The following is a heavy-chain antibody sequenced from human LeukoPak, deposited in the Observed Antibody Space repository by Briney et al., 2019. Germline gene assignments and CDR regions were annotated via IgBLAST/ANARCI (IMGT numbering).Heavy chain of an antibody. CDR2: IYYSGST. CDR3: ARGVGGSSY. V-gene: IGHV4-59*01. CDR1: GGSISSYY. D-gene: IGHD1-26*01. Sequence: PSETLSLTCTDSGGSISSYYWSWIRQPPGKGLEWIGYIYYSGSTNYNPSLKSRVTISVDTSKNQFSLKLSSVTAADTAVYYCARGVGGSSYWGQGTLVTVSS. J-gene: IGHJ4*02.